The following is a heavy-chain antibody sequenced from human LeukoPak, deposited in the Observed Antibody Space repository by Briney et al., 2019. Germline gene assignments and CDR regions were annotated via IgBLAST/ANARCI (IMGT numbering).Heavy chain of an antibody. Sequence: TGGSLRLSCAASGFTFSSYNMNWVRQAPGKGLEWISYISSSSSTIYYADSVKGRFTISRDNAKNSLYLQMNSLRAEDTAVYYCARESSSGWYYFDYWGQGTLVTVSS. D-gene: IGHD6-19*01. J-gene: IGHJ4*02. V-gene: IGHV3-48*01. CDR1: GFTFSSYN. CDR2: ISSSSSTI. CDR3: ARESSSGWYYFDY.